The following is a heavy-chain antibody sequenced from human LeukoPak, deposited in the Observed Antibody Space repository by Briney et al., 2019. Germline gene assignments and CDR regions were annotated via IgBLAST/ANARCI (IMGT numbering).Heavy chain of an antibody. CDR3: ARDGMGFVGY. Sequence: GASVKVSCKASGYTFTSYYIHWVRQAPGQGLEWMGIINPSGGSTSYAQKFQGRVTITRDKSTSTVYMELSSLRSEDTAVYYCARDGMGFVGYWGQGTLVTVSP. D-gene: IGHD1-14*01. CDR2: INPSGGST. CDR1: GYTFTSYY. V-gene: IGHV1-46*01. J-gene: IGHJ4*02.